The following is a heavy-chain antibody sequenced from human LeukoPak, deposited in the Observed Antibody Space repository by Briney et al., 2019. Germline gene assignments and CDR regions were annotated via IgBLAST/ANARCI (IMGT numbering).Heavy chain of an antibody. Sequence: ASVKVSCKASGYTFTSYYMHWVRQAPGQGLEWMGWINPNSGGTNYAQKFQGRVTMTRDTSISTAYMELSRLRSDDTAVYYCARDPMVRGVKGHTWGQGTLVTVSS. CDR1: GYTFTSYY. J-gene: IGHJ5*02. CDR3: ARDPMVRGVKGHT. CDR2: INPNSGGT. D-gene: IGHD3-10*01. V-gene: IGHV1-2*02.